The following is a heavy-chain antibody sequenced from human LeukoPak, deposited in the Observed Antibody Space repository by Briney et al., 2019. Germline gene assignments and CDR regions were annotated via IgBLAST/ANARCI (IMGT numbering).Heavy chain of an antibody. D-gene: IGHD6-19*01. CDR1: GYTFTSYD. J-gene: IGHJ6*01. CDR2: MSPNSGNT. V-gene: IGHV1-8*01. Sequence: ASVKVSCKASGYTFTSYDINWVRQATGQGLEWMGWMSPNSGNTDYAQKFQGRVTMTRNTSISTAYMELSSLRSEDTAVYYCARRLSSGWPYYFNYGMDVWGQGTTVTVSS. CDR3: ARRLSSGWPYYFNYGMDV.